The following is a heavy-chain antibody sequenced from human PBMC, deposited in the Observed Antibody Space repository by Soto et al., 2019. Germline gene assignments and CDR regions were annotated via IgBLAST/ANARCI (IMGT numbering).Heavy chain of an antibody. J-gene: IGHJ6*01. V-gene: IGHV1-18*01. D-gene: IGHD1-1*01. Sequence: QVQLVQSGDEVRKPGSSVKVSCKASGYIFVNYGISWVRQAPGQGLEWMGWISPYSGNTHYASKFQGRLTMTTDTSTRAAYTELGSLTSDESGVYCWALVENCVAPTRQDVW. CDR2: ISPYSGNT. CDR1: GYIFVNYG. CDR3: ALVENCVAPTRQDV.